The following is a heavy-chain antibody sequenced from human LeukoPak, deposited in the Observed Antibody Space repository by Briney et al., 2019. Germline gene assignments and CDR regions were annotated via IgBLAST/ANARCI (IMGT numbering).Heavy chain of an antibody. V-gene: IGHV1-2*06. CDR3: ARVPLRFLEWLNYGMDV. CDR1: GYTFTGYY. J-gene: IGHJ6*02. D-gene: IGHD3-3*01. Sequence: ASVKVSCKASGYTFTGYYMHWVRQAPGQGLGWMGRINPNSGGTNYAQKFQGRVTITADESTSTAYMELSSLRSEDTAVYYCARVPLRFLEWLNYGMDVWGQGTTVTVSS. CDR2: INPNSGGT.